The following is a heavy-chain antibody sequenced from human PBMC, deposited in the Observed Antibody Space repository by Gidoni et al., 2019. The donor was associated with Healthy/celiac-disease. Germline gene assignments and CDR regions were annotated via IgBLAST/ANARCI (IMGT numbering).Heavy chain of an antibody. V-gene: IGHV2-5*02. J-gene: IGHJ4*01. CDR2: IYWDDDK. D-gene: IGHD4-17*01. CDR1: GVSPSTRGVG. CDR3: AHTLWYDDYYSPLLCDF. Sequence: QNTLKDSGPTLVKPTQTCTLPCTFSGVSPSTRGVGVGWIRQPPGKALEWLALIYWDDDKRYSPSLKSRLTITKDTSRNQVVLTMTNMDPVDTAAYYCAHTLWYDDYYSPLLCDFWGQGTLVTVSS.